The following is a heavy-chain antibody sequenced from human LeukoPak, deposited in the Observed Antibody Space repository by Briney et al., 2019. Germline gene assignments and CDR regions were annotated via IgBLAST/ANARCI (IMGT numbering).Heavy chain of an antibody. CDR2: ISISSSYI. V-gene: IGHV3-21*01. D-gene: IGHD2-21*02. CDR3: ARSDYCGGDCYSSLSNY. Sequence: GGSLRLSCAASGFTFRSYSMNWVRQAPGKGLKWVSSISISSSYIYYADSVKGRFTISRDNAKNSLYLQMNSLRAEDTAVYFCARSDYCGGDCYSSLSNYWGQGTLVTVSS. CDR1: GFTFRSYS. J-gene: IGHJ4*02.